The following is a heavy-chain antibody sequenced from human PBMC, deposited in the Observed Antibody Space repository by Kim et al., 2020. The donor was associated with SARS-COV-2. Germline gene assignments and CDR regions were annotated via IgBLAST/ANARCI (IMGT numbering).Heavy chain of an antibody. D-gene: IGHD2-2*01. CDR2: IYNSGST. CDR1: GGSISSGGYY. J-gene: IGHJ5*02. V-gene: IGHV4-31*03. CDR3: ARARVVVPVANNWFDP. Sequence: SETLSLTCTVSGGSISSGGYYWSWIRQHPGKGLEWIGYIYNSGSTYYNPSLKSRVTISVETSKNQFSLKLSSVTAADTAVYYCARARVVVPVANNWFDPWGQGTLVTVSS.